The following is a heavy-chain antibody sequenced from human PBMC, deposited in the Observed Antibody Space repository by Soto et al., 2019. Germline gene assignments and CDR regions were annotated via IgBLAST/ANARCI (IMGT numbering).Heavy chain of an antibody. D-gene: IGHD2-2*01. V-gene: IGHV1-46*03. CDR2: INPSGGST. Sequence: ASVKVSFKASGYTFTSYYMHWVRQAPGQGLEWMGIINPSGGSTSYAQKFQGRVTMTRDTSTSTVYMELSSLRSEDTAVYYCARDRDIVVVPAAWGLGYWGQGTLVTVSS. J-gene: IGHJ4*02. CDR1: GYTFTSYY. CDR3: ARDRDIVVVPAAWGLGY.